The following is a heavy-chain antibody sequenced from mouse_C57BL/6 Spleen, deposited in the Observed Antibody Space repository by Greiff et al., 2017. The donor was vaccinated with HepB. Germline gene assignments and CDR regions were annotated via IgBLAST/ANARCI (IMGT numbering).Heavy chain of an antibody. Sequence: VQLQQSGPELVKPGASVKISCKASGYSFTGYYMNWVKQSPEKSLEWIGEINPSTGGTTYNQKFKAKATLTVDKSSSTAYMQLKSLTSEDSAVYYCARGSGSSYGFDYWGQGTTRTVSS. CDR3: ARGSGSSYGFDY. CDR2: INPSTGGT. V-gene: IGHV1-42*01. CDR1: GYSFTGYY. J-gene: IGHJ2*01. D-gene: IGHD1-1*01.